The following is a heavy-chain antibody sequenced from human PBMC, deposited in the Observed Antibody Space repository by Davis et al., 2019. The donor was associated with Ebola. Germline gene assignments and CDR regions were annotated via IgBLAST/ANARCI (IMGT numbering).Heavy chain of an antibody. V-gene: IGHV3-7*01. Sequence: GGSLRLSCAASGFTFSSYWMSWVRQAPGKGLEWVANIKQDGSEKYYVDSVKGRCTISRDNAKNSLYLQMNSLRAEDTAVYYCARGLQTRWRVGWGMDVWGQGTTVTVSS. J-gene: IGHJ6*02. CDR3: ARGLQTRWRVGWGMDV. CDR2: IKQDGSEK. D-gene: IGHD3-16*01. CDR1: GFTFSSYW.